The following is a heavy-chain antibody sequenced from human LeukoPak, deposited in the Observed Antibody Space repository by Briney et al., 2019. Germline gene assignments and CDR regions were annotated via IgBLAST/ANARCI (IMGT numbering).Heavy chain of an antibody. J-gene: IGHJ6*02. V-gene: IGHV3-23*01. Sequence: GGSLRLSCAASGFTFSSYAMSWVRQAPGKGLEWVSAISGSGGSTYYADSVKGRFTISRDNSKNTLYLQMNSLRAEDTAVYYCAEGGIAVAGAHYYYGMDVWGQGTTVTVSS. D-gene: IGHD6-19*01. CDR2: ISGSGGST. CDR3: AEGGIAVAGAHYYYGMDV. CDR1: GFTFSSYA.